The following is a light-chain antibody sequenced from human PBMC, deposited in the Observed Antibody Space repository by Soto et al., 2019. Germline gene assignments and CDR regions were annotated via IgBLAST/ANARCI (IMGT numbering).Light chain of an antibody. CDR2: GAS. Sequence: DVQVTQSPSFLSASVGDIVTITCRASQGIGTWLAWYQQTPGATPNLLISGASNLESGVPARISGSGLGTHCTCTIHSVAPEDSATYYCEQPNSFPSTFGQGTRLE. CDR1: QGIGTW. V-gene: IGKV1D-12*01. J-gene: IGKJ5*01. CDR3: EQPNSFPST.